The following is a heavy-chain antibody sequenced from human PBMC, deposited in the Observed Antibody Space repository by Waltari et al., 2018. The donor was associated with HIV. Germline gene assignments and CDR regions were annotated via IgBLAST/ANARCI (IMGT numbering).Heavy chain of an antibody. CDR1: GYSISSGYY. D-gene: IGHD2-8*01. J-gene: IGHJ5*02. V-gene: IGHV4-38-2*01. CDR3: ARSGGVLMVYAHTELGFDP. CDR2: IYHSGST. Sequence: QVQLQESGPGLVKPSETLSLTCAVSGYSISSGYYWGWIRQPPGKGLEWIGSIYHSGSTYYNPSLKSRVTISVDTSKNQFSLKLSSVTAADTAVYYCARSGGVLMVYAHTELGFDPWGQGTLVTVSS.